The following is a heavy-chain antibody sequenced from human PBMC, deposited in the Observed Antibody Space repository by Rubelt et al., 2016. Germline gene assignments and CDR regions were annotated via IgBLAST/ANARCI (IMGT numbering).Heavy chain of an antibody. CDR3: APAS. CDR2: IKPDGTEK. CDR1: GFTFSNAW. J-gene: IGHJ4*02. Sequence: EVQLVESGGGLVKPGGSLRLSCAASGFTFSNAWMSWVRQAPGKGLGWVANIKPDGTEKYYVDSVKGRFTISRDNAKNSLYLQMNSLRAEDTAVYYCAPASRGQGTLVTVSS. V-gene: IGHV3-7*03.